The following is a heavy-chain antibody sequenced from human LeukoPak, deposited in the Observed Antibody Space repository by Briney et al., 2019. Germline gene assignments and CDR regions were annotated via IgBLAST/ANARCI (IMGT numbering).Heavy chain of an antibody. J-gene: IGHJ4*02. CDR2: INPSGGST. CDR1: GYTFTNYY. V-gene: IGHV1-46*01. CDR3: ARGGKGNSDGYNQALDY. Sequence: ASVTLSFEASGYTFTNYYIHWVRQAPGQGLEWMGIINPSGGSTTYAQKFQGRVTMTRDTSTSTVYMELSSLRSDDTAVYYCARGGKGNSDGYNQALDYWGQGTLVTVSS. D-gene: IGHD5-24*01.